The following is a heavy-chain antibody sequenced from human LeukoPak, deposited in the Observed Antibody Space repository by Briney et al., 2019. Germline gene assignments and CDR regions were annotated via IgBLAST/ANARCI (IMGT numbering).Heavy chain of an antibody. CDR1: GYTFTGYY. V-gene: IGHV1-8*02. Sequence: ASVKVSCKASGYTFTGYYMHWVRQAPGQGLEWMGWMNPNSGNTGYAQKFQGRVTMTRNTSISTAYMELSSLRSEDTAVYYCARLVGDSSGYYFDYWGQGTLVTVSS. CDR2: MNPNSGNT. J-gene: IGHJ4*02. CDR3: ARLVGDSSGYYFDY. D-gene: IGHD3-22*01.